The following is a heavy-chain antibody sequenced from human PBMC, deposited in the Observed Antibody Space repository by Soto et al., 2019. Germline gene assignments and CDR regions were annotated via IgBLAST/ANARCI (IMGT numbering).Heavy chain of an antibody. Sequence: SETLSLTCAVSGGSISSGGYSWSWIRQPPGKGLEWIGYIFQTGSTYYNPSLKSRVAISLDRSKNQFSLTLNSGTAADTAIYYCARLGDCRGGSCYPNWFDPWGHGTLVTVSS. CDR2: IFQTGST. V-gene: IGHV4-30-2*01. D-gene: IGHD2-15*01. CDR3: ARLGDCRGGSCYPNWFDP. CDR1: GGSISSGGYS. J-gene: IGHJ5*02.